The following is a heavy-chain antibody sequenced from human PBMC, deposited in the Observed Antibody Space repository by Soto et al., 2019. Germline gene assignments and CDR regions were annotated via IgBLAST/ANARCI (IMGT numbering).Heavy chain of an antibody. Sequence: QVQLVQSGAAVKKPGSSVKVSCKASGGTFSSYTISWVRQAPGHGLEWMDRIIPILGIANYAQKFQGRVTLTADKSTSTAYMEPSSLRSEDTAVHYFARSSNPSQFYYYYYYMVVWGKETTVTVSS. V-gene: IGHV1-69*02. J-gene: IGHJ6*03. D-gene: IGHD4-4*01. CDR1: GGTFSSYT. CDR3: ARSSNPSQFYYYYYYMVV. CDR2: IIPILGIA.